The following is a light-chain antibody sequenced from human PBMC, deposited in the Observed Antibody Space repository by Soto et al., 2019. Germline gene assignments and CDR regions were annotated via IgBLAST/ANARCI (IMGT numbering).Light chain of an antibody. V-gene: IGKV3-20*01. J-gene: IGKJ4*01. CDR3: QQYYNWPLT. CDR1: QSVSSSF. CDR2: GAS. Sequence: EIVLTQSPGTLSLSPGERATLSCRASQSVSSSFLAWYQQKPGQTPGLLIYGASSRATGIPDRCSGRGSGTDFTLTISSLQSEDFAVYYCQQYYNWPLTFGGGTKVEIK.